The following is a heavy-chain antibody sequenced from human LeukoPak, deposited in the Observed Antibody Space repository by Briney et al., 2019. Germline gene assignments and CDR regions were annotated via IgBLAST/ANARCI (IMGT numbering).Heavy chain of an antibody. CDR2: IYTSGST. D-gene: IGHD7-27*01. V-gene: IGHV4-4*07. CDR3: ARDPWVRGAFDI. J-gene: IGHJ3*02. CDR1: GGSISSYY. Sequence: SETLSLTCTVSGGSISSYYWSWIRQPAGKGLEWIGRIYTSGSTNYTPSLKSRVTMSVDTSKNQFSLKLSSVTAADTAVYYCARDPWVRGAFDIWGQGTMVTVSS.